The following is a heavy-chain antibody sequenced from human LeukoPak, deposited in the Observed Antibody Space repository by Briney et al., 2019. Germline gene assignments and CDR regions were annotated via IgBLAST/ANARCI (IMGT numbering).Heavy chain of an antibody. CDR2: ISAYNGNT. Sequence: ASVKVSCKASGYTFTSYGISWVRQAPGQGLEWMGWISAYNGNTNYAQRLQGRVTMTTDTSTSTAYMELRSLRSDDTAVYYCARSTSEPTAFDYWGQGTLVTVSS. CDR3: ARSTSEPTAFDY. D-gene: IGHD2-2*01. J-gene: IGHJ4*02. CDR1: GYTFTSYG. V-gene: IGHV1-18*01.